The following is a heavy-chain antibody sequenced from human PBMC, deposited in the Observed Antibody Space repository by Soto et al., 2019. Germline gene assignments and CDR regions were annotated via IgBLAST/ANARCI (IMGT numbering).Heavy chain of an antibody. CDR2: ISSSSSTI. Sequence: GSLRLSCAASGFTFSSYSMNWVRQAPGKGLEWVSYISSSSSTIYYADSVKGRFTISRDNAKNSLYLQMNSLRAEDTAVYYWARPSYYYHYIWGSYHTNDPGDYWGRGTLVTVSS. V-gene: IGHV3-48*01. CDR1: GFTFSSYS. D-gene: IGHD3-16*02. CDR3: ARPSYYYHYIWGSYHTNDPGDY. J-gene: IGHJ4*02.